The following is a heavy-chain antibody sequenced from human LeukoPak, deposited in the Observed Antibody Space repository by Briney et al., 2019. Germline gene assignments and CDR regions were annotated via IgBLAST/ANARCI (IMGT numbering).Heavy chain of an antibody. CDR2: IYYSGST. D-gene: IGHD3-22*01. CDR3: ARDLGDSSGYYYYYYGMDV. CDR1: GGSISSYY. J-gene: IGHJ6*02. Sequence: SETLSLTCTVSGGSISSYYWSWIRQPPGKGLEWIGYIYYSGSTNYNPSLKSRVTISVDTSKNQFSLKLSSVTAADPAVYYCARDLGDSSGYYYYYYGMDVWGQGTTVTVSS. V-gene: IGHV4-59*01.